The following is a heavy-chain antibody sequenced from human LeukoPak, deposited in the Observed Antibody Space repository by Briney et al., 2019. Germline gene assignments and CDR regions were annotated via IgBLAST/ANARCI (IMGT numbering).Heavy chain of an antibody. CDR1: GFSFSSYY. Sequence: PGGSLSLSCVASGFSFSSYYVNWVRQAPGKGLEWVSCISSSSTYIYYADSVRGRFAISRDNAKNSLYLQMNSLRAEDTAVYYCVRENYGSFGYWGQGSLVTVSS. D-gene: IGHD3-10*01. CDR2: ISSSSTYI. V-gene: IGHV3-21*01. CDR3: VRENYGSFGY. J-gene: IGHJ4*02.